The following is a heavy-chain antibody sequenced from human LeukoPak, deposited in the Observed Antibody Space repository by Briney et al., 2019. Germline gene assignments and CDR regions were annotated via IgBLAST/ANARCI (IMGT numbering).Heavy chain of an antibody. D-gene: IGHD6-19*01. V-gene: IGHV4-39*07. CDR2: IYYSGST. CDR1: GDSISSSDYY. Sequence: SETLSLTCTVSGDSISSSDYYWGWIRQPPGKGLEWIGSIYYSGSTYYNPSLTSRVTISVDTSKNQISMKLSSVTAADTAVYYCAKGAGPPWFDPWGQGTLVTVSS. CDR3: AKGAGPPWFDP. J-gene: IGHJ5*02.